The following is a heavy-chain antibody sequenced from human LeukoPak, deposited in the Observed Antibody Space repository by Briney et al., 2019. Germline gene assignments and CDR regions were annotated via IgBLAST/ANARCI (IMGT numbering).Heavy chain of an antibody. CDR3: ARGSDGDYESVFGK. CDR1: GGTFSSYA. Sequence: SVKVSCKASGGTFSSYAISWVRQAPGQGLEWMGRIIPIFGTANYAQKFQGRVTITTDESTSTAYMELSSLTSEDTAVYYCARGSDGDYESVFGKRGQGTVVSVAS. V-gene: IGHV1-69*05. CDR2: IIPIFGTA. D-gene: IGHD4-17*01. J-gene: IGHJ4*02.